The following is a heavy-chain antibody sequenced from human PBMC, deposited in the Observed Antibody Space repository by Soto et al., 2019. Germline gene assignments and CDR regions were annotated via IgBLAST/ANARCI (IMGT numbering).Heavy chain of an antibody. V-gene: IGHV4-4*07. CDR1: SGSMSTHY. CDR2: IYSSGST. J-gene: IGHJ4*02. Sequence: QVQLQESGPGLVKASETLSLTCTVSSGSMSTHYWSWIRQPAGKGLEWIGRIYSSGSTLYNPSLKSRVTMSVDTSKNQFSLKLSSVTAADTAVYYCAGGAAADYFDYWGQGTLVTVSS. D-gene: IGHD6-13*01. CDR3: AGGAAADYFDY.